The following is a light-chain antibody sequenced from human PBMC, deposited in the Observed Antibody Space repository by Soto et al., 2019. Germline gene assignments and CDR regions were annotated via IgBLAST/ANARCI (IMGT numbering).Light chain of an antibody. Sequence: DIPMTQSPSSLSASVGDRVTITCRASQGISNYLAWYQQKPGKVPKLLIYAASTLQSGVPARFSGSGSGTDFTLTISSLQPEDVATYYCQKYNSAPRTFGQGTRLEIK. CDR3: QKYNSAPRT. V-gene: IGKV1-27*01. CDR2: AAS. CDR1: QGISNY. J-gene: IGKJ5*01.